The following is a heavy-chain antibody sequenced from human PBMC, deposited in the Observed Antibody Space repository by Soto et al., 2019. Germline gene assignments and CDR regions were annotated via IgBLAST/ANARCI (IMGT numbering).Heavy chain of an antibody. J-gene: IGHJ3*02. CDR3: AREGATYTLDI. Sequence: SETLSLTCTVSGGSIRSGGYYWSWIRQPPGKGLEWIGYIYHSGGTYYTPSLKSRVTISVDTSNNQFSLKLTSVTAADTAVYYCAREGATYTLDIWGQGTMVTVSS. V-gene: IGHV4-30-4*01. D-gene: IGHD1-26*01. CDR2: IYHSGGT. CDR1: GGSIRSGGYY.